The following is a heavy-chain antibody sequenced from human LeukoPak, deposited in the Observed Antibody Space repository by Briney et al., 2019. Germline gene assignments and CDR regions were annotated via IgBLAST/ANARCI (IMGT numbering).Heavy chain of an antibody. CDR3: ARGSLDWNEGAAGY. V-gene: IGHV3-30-3*01. CDR2: ISYEGSTK. CDR1: GFTFSTFA. D-gene: IGHD1-1*01. Sequence: GRSLRLSSAASGFTFSTFAMHWVRQAPGKGLEWVAVISYEGSTKYYADSVKGRFTISRDNSKNTLYLQVDSLRLEDTAVFYCARGSLDWNEGAAGYWGQGTLVTVSS. J-gene: IGHJ4*02.